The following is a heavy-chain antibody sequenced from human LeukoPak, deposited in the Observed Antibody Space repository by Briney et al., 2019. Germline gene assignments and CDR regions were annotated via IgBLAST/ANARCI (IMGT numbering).Heavy chain of an antibody. J-gene: IGHJ4*02. CDR3: ARDRSTWYMTLGFDY. D-gene: IGHD6-13*01. CDR2: ISGSGGST. CDR1: GFTFSSYA. Sequence: PGGSLRLSCAASGFTFSSYAMSWVRQAPGKGLEWVSAISGSGGSTYYADSVKGRFTISRDNAKNSLYLQMNSLRAEDTAVYYCARDRSTWYMTLGFDYWGQGSLVTVSS. V-gene: IGHV3-23*01.